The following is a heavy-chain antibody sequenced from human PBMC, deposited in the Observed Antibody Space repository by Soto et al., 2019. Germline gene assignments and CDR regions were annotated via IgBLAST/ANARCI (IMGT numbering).Heavy chain of an antibody. J-gene: IGHJ6*02. D-gene: IGHD3-10*01. Sequence: QVQLVQSGAEVKKPGASVKVTCKASGYTFASYDINWVRQATGQGLEWMGWMNPNSGNTVYAQKFQGRVTMTRNTSISTAYMELSSLISEDTAVYYCARGRYGSGSYEVYGMDVWGQGTTVTVSS. CDR2: MNPNSGNT. CDR3: ARGRYGSGSYEVYGMDV. V-gene: IGHV1-8*01. CDR1: GYTFASYD.